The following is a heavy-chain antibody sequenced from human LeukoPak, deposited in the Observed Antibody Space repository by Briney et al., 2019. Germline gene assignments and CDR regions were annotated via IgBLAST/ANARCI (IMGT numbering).Heavy chain of an antibody. CDR3: ARGTSSRCSGGSCYSVPPYYYYYMDV. Sequence: ASVKVSCKASGYAFTSYGISWVRQAPGQGLEWMGWISAYNGNTNYAQKLQGRVTMTTDTSTSTAYMELRSLRSDDTAVYYCARGTSSRCSGGSCYSVPPYYYYYMDVWGKGTTVTVSS. D-gene: IGHD2-15*01. J-gene: IGHJ6*03. V-gene: IGHV1-18*01. CDR2: ISAYNGNT. CDR1: GYAFTSYG.